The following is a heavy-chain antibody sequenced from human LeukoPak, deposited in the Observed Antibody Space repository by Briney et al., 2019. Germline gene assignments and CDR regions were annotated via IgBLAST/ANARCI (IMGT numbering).Heavy chain of an antibody. CDR1: GFTFSSYG. J-gene: IGHJ4*02. CDR2: IRYDGSNK. Sequence: PGGSLRLSCAASGFTFSSYGMHWVRQAPGKGLEWVAFIRYDGSNKYYADSVKGRFTISRDNSKNTLYLQMNSLRAEDTAVYYCAKDGLSDPEWLLSHYFDYWGQGTLVTVSS. V-gene: IGHV3-30*02. D-gene: IGHD3-3*01. CDR3: AKDGLSDPEWLLSHYFDY.